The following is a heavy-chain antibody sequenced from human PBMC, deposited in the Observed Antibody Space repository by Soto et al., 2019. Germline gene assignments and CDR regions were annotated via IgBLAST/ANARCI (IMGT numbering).Heavy chain of an antibody. V-gene: IGHV4-61*01. CDR3: ARDRPGDPTFLDY. D-gene: IGHD3-16*01. CDR1: GGSVSSGSYY. J-gene: IGHJ4*02. CDR2: IYYSGTT. Sequence: PSETLSLTCTVSGGSVSSGSYYWSWIRQPPGKGLEWIGYIYYSGTTHYNPSLKSRVTISVDTSKKQFSLKLTSVTAADTAVYYWARDRPGDPTFLDYWGRGPRVRVSS.